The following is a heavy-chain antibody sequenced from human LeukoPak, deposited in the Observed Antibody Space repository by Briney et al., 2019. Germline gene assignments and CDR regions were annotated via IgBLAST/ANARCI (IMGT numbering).Heavy chain of an antibody. V-gene: IGHV3-53*01. Sequence: GGSLRLSCAASGFTVSSNYMSWVRQAPGKGLEWVSVIYSDGTTYYASSVKGRFTISRDNSKNTLWLQMSSLRAEDTALYYCAREVDSSGRYFDYWGQGTLVTVSS. CDR2: IYSDGTT. CDR1: GFTVSSNY. CDR3: AREVDSSGRYFDY. J-gene: IGHJ4*02. D-gene: IGHD5-18*01.